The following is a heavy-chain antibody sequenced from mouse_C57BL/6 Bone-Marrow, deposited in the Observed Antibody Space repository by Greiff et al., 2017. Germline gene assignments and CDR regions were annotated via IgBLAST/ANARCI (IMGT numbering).Heavy chain of an antibody. CDR1: GFSFNTYA. V-gene: IGHV10-1*01. Sequence: EAGGGLVQPKGSLKLSCAASGFSFNTYAMNWVRQAPGKGLEWVARIRSKSNNYATYYADSVKDRFTISRDDSESMLYLQMNNLKTEDTAMYYCVRHEDYYYAMDYWGQGTSVTVSS. J-gene: IGHJ4*01. CDR2: IRSKSNNYAT. CDR3: VRHEDYYYAMDY.